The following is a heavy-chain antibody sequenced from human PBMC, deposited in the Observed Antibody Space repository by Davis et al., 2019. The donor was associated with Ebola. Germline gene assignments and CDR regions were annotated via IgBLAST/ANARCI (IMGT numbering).Heavy chain of an antibody. CDR3: ARKRWLHRGYYYDY. CDR2: INPNSGGT. J-gene: IGHJ4*02. D-gene: IGHD5-24*01. CDR1: GYTFTGYY. Sequence: AASVKVSCKASGYTFTGYYMHWVRQAPGQGLEWMGRINPNSGGTNYAQKFQGRVTMTRDTSISTAYMELSRLRSDDTAVYYCARKRWLHRGYYYDYWGQGTLVTVSS. V-gene: IGHV1-2*06.